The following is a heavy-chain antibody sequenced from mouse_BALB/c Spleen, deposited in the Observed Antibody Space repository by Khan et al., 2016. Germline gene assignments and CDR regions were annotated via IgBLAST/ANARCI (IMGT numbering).Heavy chain of an antibody. Sequence: EVELVESGGGLVKPGGSLKLSCAASGFTFSDYYMYWVRQTPEKRLEWVATISAGGRYTYYTDSVKGRFTISRDNAKNNLYLQMSSLKSEDTAIDYCARGGYGNYYDYWGQGTTLIVSS. J-gene: IGHJ2*01. CDR1: GFTFSDYY. CDR3: ARGGYGNYYDY. D-gene: IGHD2-10*02. CDR2: ISAGGRYT. V-gene: IGHV5-4*02.